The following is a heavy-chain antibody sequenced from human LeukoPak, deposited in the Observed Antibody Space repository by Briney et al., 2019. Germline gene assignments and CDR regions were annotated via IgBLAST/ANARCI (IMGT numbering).Heavy chain of an antibody. CDR1: GGSISSYY. CDR2: IYYSGST. J-gene: IGHJ4*02. V-gene: IGHV4-59*01. CDR3: ASYTVTTNFDY. D-gene: IGHD4-17*01. Sequence: PSETLSLTCTVSGGSISSYYWSWIRQPPGKGLEWIGYIYYSGSTNYNPSLKSRVTISVDTSKNQFSLKLSSVTAADTAVYYCASYTVTTNFDYWGQGTLVTVSS.